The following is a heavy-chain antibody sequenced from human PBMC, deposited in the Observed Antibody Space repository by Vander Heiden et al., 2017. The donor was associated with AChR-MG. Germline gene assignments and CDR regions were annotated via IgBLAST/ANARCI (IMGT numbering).Heavy chain of an antibody. CDR3: ARAPGDYDRWFDP. J-gene: IGHJ5*02. CDR2: ISSGGST. Sequence: EVQLVATGGGLIQPAGSLRLSCSASGFPVSSNYLSWVRQAPGKGLEWVSVISSGGSTYYADSVKGRFTISRDNSKNTLYLQMNSLRAEDTAVYYCARAPGDYDRWFDPWGQGTLVTVSS. CDR1: GFPVSSNY. D-gene: IGHD4-17*01. V-gene: IGHV3-53*02.